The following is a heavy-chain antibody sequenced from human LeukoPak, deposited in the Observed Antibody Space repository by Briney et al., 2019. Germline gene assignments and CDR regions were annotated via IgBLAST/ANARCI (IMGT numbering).Heavy chain of an antibody. CDR2: INHSGST. Sequence: KPSETLSLTCAVYGGSFSGYYWSWIRQPPGKGLEWIGVINHSGSTNYNPSLKSRVTISVDTSKNQFSLKLSSVTAADTAVYYCARSGSYYYGSGSYYADYWGQGTLVTVSS. V-gene: IGHV4-34*01. J-gene: IGHJ4*02. D-gene: IGHD3-10*01. CDR1: GGSFSGYY. CDR3: ARSGSYYYGSGSYYADY.